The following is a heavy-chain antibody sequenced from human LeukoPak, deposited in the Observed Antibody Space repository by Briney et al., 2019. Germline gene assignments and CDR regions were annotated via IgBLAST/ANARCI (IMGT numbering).Heavy chain of an antibody. CDR3: ARRGYCGGDCYSWAAFDI. D-gene: IGHD2-21*02. Sequence: GESLKISCKGSGYSFTSYWIGWVRQMPGKGLEWMGIIYPGDSDTRYSPSFQGQVTISADKSISTAYLQWSSLKASDTAMYYCARRGYCGGDCYSWAAFDIWGQGTMVTVSS. CDR2: IYPGDSDT. V-gene: IGHV5-51*01. J-gene: IGHJ3*02. CDR1: GYSFTSYW.